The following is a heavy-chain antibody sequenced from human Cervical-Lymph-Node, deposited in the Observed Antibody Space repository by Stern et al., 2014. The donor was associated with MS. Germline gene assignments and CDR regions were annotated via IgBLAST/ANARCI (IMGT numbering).Heavy chain of an antibody. CDR3: ARPPPRRKWDDPNYGMDV. Sequence: EVQLVESGAEVKKPGESLKISCKGSGYTFTNNWIAWVRQMPGKGLEWMGIIYPDDSDIRYSPSLQGQVTISADKSIRPSYPQWSSLKAADSAVYYCARPPPRRKWDDPNYGMDVWGQGTTVTVSS. D-gene: IGHD1-1*01. V-gene: IGHV5-51*03. CDR2: IYPDDSDI. CDR1: GYTFTNNW. J-gene: IGHJ6*02.